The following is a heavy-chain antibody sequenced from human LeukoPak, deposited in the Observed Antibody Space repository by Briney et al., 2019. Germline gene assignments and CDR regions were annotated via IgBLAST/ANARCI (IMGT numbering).Heavy chain of an antibody. CDR2: ISAYNGNT. J-gene: IGHJ6*02. D-gene: IGHD6-13*01. V-gene: IGHV1-18*01. CDR3: AAFIAAAGGDLALYYYYGMDV. Sequence: ASVKVSCKASGYTFTSYGISWVRQAPGQGLEWMGWISAYNGNTNYAQKLQGRVTMTTDTSTSTAYMELRSLRSDDTAVYYCAAFIAAAGGDLALYYYYGMDVWGQGTTVTVTS. CDR1: GYTFTSYG.